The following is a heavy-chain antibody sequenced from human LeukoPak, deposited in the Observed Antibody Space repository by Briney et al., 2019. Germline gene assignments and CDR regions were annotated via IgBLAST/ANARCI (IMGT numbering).Heavy chain of an antibody. CDR3: ARGGYGSGSYLFDYFDY. CDR1: GGSISSYY. Sequence: SETLSLTCTVSGGSISSYYWSWIRQPPGKGLEWIGYIYYSGSTNYIPSLKSRVTISVETSKNQFSLKLSSVTAADTAVYYCARGGYGSGSYLFDYFDYWGQGTLVTVSS. CDR2: IYYSGST. D-gene: IGHD3-10*01. J-gene: IGHJ4*02. V-gene: IGHV4-59*01.